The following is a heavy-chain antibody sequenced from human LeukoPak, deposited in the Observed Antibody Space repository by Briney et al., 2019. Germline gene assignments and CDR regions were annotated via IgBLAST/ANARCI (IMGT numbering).Heavy chain of an antibody. Sequence: PGGSLRLSCAASGFTVSSNYMSWVRQAPGKGLEWVSVIYSGGGTYYADSVKGRFTISRHNSKNTLYLQMNSLRAEDTAVYYCARGDYYYYYGMDVWGQGTTVTVSS. CDR1: GFTVSSNY. V-gene: IGHV3-53*04. D-gene: IGHD2-21*02. CDR2: IYSGGGT. J-gene: IGHJ6*02. CDR3: ARGDYYYYYGMDV.